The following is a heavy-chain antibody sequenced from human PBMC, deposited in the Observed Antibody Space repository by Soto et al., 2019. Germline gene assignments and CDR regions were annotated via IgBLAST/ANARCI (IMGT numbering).Heavy chain of an antibody. CDR2: IYHTGSA. CDR1: GGSVSSGGYY. V-gene: IGHV4-61*08. J-gene: IGHJ4*02. Sequence: QVQLQESGPGLVKPSETLSLTCAVSGGSVSSGGYYWSWIRQPPGKGLEWIGYIYHTGSATYNPSLKGRVTLSVDTSKNLMSLKVSSVTAADTAVYFCARERTGDPTFFEFWGQGTLVTVSS. CDR3: ARERTGDPTFFEF. D-gene: IGHD1-1*01.